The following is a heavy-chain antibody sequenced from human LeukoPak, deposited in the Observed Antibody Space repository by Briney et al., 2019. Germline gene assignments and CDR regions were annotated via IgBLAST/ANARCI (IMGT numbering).Heavy chain of an antibody. Sequence: GGSLRLSCAASGFIVSSNYMSWVRQAPTKGLEWVSVVYSGGDTHYTDSVNGRFTISRDNSKNTLYLQMNSLRAEDTAVYYCARGRDFFDYWGQGTLVTVSS. CDR2: VYSGGDT. CDR1: GFIVSSNY. V-gene: IGHV3-66*01. CDR3: ARGRDFFDY. J-gene: IGHJ4*02.